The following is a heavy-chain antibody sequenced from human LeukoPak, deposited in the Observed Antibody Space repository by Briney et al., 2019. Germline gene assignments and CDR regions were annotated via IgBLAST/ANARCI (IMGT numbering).Heavy chain of an antibody. Sequence: SETLSLTCAVYGGSFSGYYWSWIRQPPGKGLEWIGEINHSGSTNYNPSLKSRVTISVDTSKNQFSLKLSSVTAADTALYYCARDAAAWGRGILVTVSS. CDR1: GGSFSGYY. V-gene: IGHV4-34*01. CDR2: INHSGST. J-gene: IGHJ5*02. CDR3: ARDAAA. D-gene: IGHD6-25*01.